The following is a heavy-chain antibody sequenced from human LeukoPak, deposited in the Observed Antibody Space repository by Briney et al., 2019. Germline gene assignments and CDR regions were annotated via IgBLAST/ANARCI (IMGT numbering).Heavy chain of an antibody. J-gene: IGHJ5*02. CDR3: ARDIAAAGMAFDR. Sequence: ASVKVSCKASGYTFTGYYMHWVRQAPGQGLEWMGWINPNSGGTNYAQKFQGRVTMTRDTSIITTYMDLSRLRSDDTAVYYCARDIAAAGMAFDRWGQGTLVTASS. CDR1: GYTFTGYY. V-gene: IGHV1-2*02. CDR2: INPNSGGT. D-gene: IGHD6-13*01.